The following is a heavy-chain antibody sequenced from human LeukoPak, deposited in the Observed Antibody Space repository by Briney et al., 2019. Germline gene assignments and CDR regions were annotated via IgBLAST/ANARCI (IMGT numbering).Heavy chain of an antibody. V-gene: IGHV3-48*03. CDR1: GFTFSSYE. CDR2: ISSSGSTI. Sequence: GGSLRLSCAASGFTFSSYEMSWVRQAPGKGLEWVSYISSSGSTIYYADSVKGRFTISRDNAKNSLYLQMNSLRAEDTAVYYCAREGGSGRYNFDYWGQGTLVTVSS. D-gene: IGHD3-10*01. J-gene: IGHJ4*02. CDR3: AREGGSGRYNFDY.